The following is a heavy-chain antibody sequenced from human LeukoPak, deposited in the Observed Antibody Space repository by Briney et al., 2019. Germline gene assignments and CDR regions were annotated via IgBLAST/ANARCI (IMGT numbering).Heavy chain of an antibody. Sequence: SQTLSLTCAISGDSVSSNSAAWNWIRQSPSRGLEWLGRTYYRSRWYNDYAVSVKSRITINPDTSKNQFSLQLNSVTPEDTAVYHCARAVCTGQLASHLDYWGQGTLVTVSS. V-gene: IGHV6-1*01. CDR2: TYYRSRWYN. D-gene: IGHD6-6*01. J-gene: IGHJ4*02. CDR3: ARAVCTGQLASHLDY. CDR1: GDSVSSNSAA.